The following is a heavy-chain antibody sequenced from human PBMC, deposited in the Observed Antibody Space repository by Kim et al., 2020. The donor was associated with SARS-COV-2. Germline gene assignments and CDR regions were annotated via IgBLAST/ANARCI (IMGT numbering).Heavy chain of an antibody. Sequence: SETLSLTCTVSGDSISSYYWSWIRQPPGKGLEWIGYIYYSGSTNYNPSLKSRVTISIDTSKNQFSLKLSSVTATDTAVYYCARLPYSTSWSQNYFYYGLDVWGQGTTVTVSS. D-gene: IGHD6-13*01. V-gene: IGHV4-59*08. CDR1: GDSISSYY. CDR2: IYYSGST. CDR3: ARLPYSTSWSQNYFYYGLDV. J-gene: IGHJ6*02.